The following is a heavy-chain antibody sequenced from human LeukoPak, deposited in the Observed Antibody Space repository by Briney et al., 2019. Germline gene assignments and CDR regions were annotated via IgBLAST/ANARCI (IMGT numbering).Heavy chain of an antibody. D-gene: IGHD3-10*01. CDR2: IYTGGST. V-gene: IGHV4-61*02. CDR3: ASGYYGSGVDY. CDR1: GASISSGYYY. J-gene: IGHJ4*02. Sequence: SETLSLTCTVSGASISSGYYYWSWIRQPAGKGLEWVGRIYTGGSTNYNPSLKSRVTISLDTSKNQFSLKLSSVTAADTAVYYCASGYYGSGVDYWGQGTLVTVSS.